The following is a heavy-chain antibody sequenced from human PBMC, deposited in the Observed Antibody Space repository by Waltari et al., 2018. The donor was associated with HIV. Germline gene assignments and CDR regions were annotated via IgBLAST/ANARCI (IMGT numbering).Heavy chain of an antibody. D-gene: IGHD6-13*01. V-gene: IGHV4-59*01. Sequence: QAHLQESGPGLVKPSEPLSLPSPVYVGSNTSYYRSWIRQPPGKGLEWIGYIYYSGSTNYNPSLKSRVTISVDTSKNQFSLKLSSVTAADTAVHYCARGEGSSSSDYWGQGTLVTVSS. CDR2: IYYSGST. CDR3: ARGEGSSSSDY. J-gene: IGHJ4*02. CDR1: VGSNTSYY.